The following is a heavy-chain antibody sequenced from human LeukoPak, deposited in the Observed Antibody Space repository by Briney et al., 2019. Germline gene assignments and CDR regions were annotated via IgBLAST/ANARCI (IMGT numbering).Heavy chain of an antibody. D-gene: IGHD6-13*01. CDR3: ASGIAAAGQYYFDY. CDR2: ISYDGSNK. J-gene: IGHJ4*02. V-gene: IGHV3-30*03. Sequence: GGSLRLSCAASGFTFSSYGMHWVRQAPGKGLEWVAVISYDGSNKYYADSVKGRFTISRDNAKNSLYLQMNSLRAEDTAVYYCASGIAAAGQYYFDYWGQGTLVTVSS. CDR1: GFTFSSYG.